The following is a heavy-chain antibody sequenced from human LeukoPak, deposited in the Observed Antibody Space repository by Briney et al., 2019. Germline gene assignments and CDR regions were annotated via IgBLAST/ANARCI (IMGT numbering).Heavy chain of an antibody. V-gene: IGHV3-23*01. CDR3: ATVPYYDFWSAYYLDY. D-gene: IGHD3-3*01. Sequence: GGSLRLSCAASGFTFSSYAMSWVRQAPGKGLEWVSAISGSGGSTYYAHSVKGRFTISRDNSKNTLYLQMNSLRAEDTAVYYCATVPYYDFWSAYYLDYWGQGTLVTVSS. CDR1: GFTFSSYA. CDR2: ISGSGGST. J-gene: IGHJ4*02.